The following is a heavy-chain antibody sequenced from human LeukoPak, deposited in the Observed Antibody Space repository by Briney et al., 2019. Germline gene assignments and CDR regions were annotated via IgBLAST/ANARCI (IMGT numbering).Heavy chain of an antibody. CDR3: AREYYYDSSGYYEGGTNSFDY. CDR1: GYTFTSYA. V-gene: IGHV7-4-1*02. D-gene: IGHD3-22*01. Sequence: ASVKVSCKASGYTFTSYAMNWVRQAPGQGLEWMGWINTNTGNPTYAQGFTGRFVFSLDTSVSTAYLQISSLKAEDTAVYYCAREYYYDSSGYYEGGTNSFDYWGQGTLVTVSS. J-gene: IGHJ4*02. CDR2: INTNTGNP.